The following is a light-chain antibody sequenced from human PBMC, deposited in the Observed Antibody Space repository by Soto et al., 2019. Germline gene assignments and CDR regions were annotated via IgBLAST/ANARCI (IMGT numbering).Light chain of an antibody. CDR2: EVS. J-gene: IGLJ3*02. Sequence: QSVLTQPASVSGSPGQSITISCTGTSGDVGGYNYVSWFQQHPGKAPKLMIFEVSNRPSGVSTRFSGSKSGKTASLTISGLQAEDEADYYCTSFTSSNTWVFGGGTKLTVL. V-gene: IGLV2-14*01. CDR1: SGDVGGYNY. CDR3: TSFTSSNTWV.